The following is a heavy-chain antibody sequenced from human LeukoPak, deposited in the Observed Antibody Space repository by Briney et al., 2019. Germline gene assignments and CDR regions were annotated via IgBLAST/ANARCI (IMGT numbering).Heavy chain of an antibody. D-gene: IGHD3-10*01. Sequence: PSETLSLTCTVSGGSISSYYWSWIRQPAGKGLEWIGRIYTSGSTNYNPSLKSRVTISVDSAKNQFSLRLISVTAADTAVYYCARRVQMSSASATSNTWLDPWGQGTLVSVSP. V-gene: IGHV4-4*07. J-gene: IGHJ5*02. CDR3: ARRVQMSSASATSNTWLDP. CDR2: IYTSGST. CDR1: GGSISSYY.